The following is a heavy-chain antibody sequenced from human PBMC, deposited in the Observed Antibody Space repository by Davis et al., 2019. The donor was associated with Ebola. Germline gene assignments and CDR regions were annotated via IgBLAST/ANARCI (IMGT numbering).Heavy chain of an antibody. Sequence: MPSETLSPTCALYGASFSGYYWSWIRQPPGKVLEWIGEINHSGSTNYNPSLKSRVTISVDTSKNQFSLKLSSVTAADTAVYYCGGTAVAGYDYWGQGTLVTVSS. CDR3: GGTAVAGYDY. D-gene: IGHD6-19*01. J-gene: IGHJ4*02. CDR2: INHSGST. V-gene: IGHV4-34*01. CDR1: GASFSGYY.